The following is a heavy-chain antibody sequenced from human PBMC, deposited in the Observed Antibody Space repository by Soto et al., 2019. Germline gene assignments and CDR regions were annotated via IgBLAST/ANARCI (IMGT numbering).Heavy chain of an antibody. V-gene: IGHV1-2*02. CDR1: GYPVTAYY. Sequence: QLHLVQSGAVVKKPGASVTVSCSASGYPVTAYYMHWVRQAPGRGLEWMGGINPATGAAKYTQTFPGRVTMPRDTSTSTVFMGLSGLTSEDTAVFYCARGGGVGVAGSAAFDMWGQGTLVTVSS. CDR3: ARGGGVGVAGSAAFDM. D-gene: IGHD3-3*01. J-gene: IGHJ3*02. CDR2: INPATGAA.